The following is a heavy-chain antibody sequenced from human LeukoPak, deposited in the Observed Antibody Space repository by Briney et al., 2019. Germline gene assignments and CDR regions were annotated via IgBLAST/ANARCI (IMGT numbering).Heavy chain of an antibody. Sequence: GSLRLSCAASGFTFSSYAMHWVRQAPGKGLEWVAVISYDGSNKYYADSVKGRFTISRDNSKNTLYLQMNSLRAEDTAVYYCAREGGVWGSWEYYFDYWGQGTLVTVSS. V-gene: IGHV3-30-3*01. CDR3: AREGGVWGSWEYYFDY. CDR2: ISYDGSNK. J-gene: IGHJ4*02. D-gene: IGHD3-16*01. CDR1: GFTFSSYA.